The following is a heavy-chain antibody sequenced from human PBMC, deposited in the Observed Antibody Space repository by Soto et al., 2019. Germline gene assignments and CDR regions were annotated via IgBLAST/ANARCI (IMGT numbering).Heavy chain of an antibody. CDR3: GRQPGHCGRTTCFGYYSVAV. CDR2: IYYSGST. CDR1: GGSISSSSYS. V-gene: IGHV4-39*01. D-gene: IGHD2-2*01. J-gene: IGHJ6*02. Sequence: QLQLQESGPRLVKPSETLSLTCSVSGGSISSSSYSWGWIRQPPGKGLEWIGTIYYSGSTHYNPSLEGRVPISADTPNTQLSLRMSSWTAADTAVYYCGRQPGHCGRTTCFGYYSVAVWGQGTTVTVS.